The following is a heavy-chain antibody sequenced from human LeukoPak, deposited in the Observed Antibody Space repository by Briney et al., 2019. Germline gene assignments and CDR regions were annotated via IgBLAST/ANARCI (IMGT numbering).Heavy chain of an antibody. D-gene: IGHD5-24*01. J-gene: IGHJ4*02. CDR1: GGTFSSYA. CDR2: IIPIFGTA. V-gene: IGHV1-69*13. CDR3: ARVGRWLQSYYFDY. Sequence: GASVKVSCKASGGTFSSYAISWVRQAPGQGLERMGGIIPIFGTANYAQKFQGRVTITADESTSTAYMELSSLRSEDTAVYYCARVGRWLQSYYFDYWGQGTLVTVSS.